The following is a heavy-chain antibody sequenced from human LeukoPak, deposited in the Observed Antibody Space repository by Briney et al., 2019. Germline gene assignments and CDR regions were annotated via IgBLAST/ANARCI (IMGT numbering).Heavy chain of an antibody. J-gene: IGHJ4*02. CDR3: ARFPRDPWRFDY. CDR1: GFTFSSYA. V-gene: IGHV3-23*01. D-gene: IGHD3-3*01. Sequence: GGSLRLSCAASGFTFSSYAMSWVRQAPGKGLEWVSAISGSGDSTYYGDSVKGRFTISRDNSKNTLYLQMNSLRAEDTAVYYCARFPRDPWRFDYWGQGTLVTVSS. CDR2: ISGSGDST.